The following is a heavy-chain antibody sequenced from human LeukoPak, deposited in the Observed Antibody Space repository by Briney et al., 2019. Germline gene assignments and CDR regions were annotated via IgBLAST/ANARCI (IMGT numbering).Heavy chain of an antibody. CDR3: ARLAPTYYYDSSGYLDTQILDY. J-gene: IGHJ4*02. D-gene: IGHD3-22*01. V-gene: IGHV7-4-1*02. CDR2: INTNTGNP. Sequence: ASVKVSCKASGYTFTSYAMNWVRQATGQGLEWMRWINTNTGNPTYAQCFTGRFVFSLDTSVSTAYLQISGLKAEDTAVYYCARLAPTYYYDSSGYLDTQILDYWGQGTLVTVSS. CDR1: GYTFTSYA.